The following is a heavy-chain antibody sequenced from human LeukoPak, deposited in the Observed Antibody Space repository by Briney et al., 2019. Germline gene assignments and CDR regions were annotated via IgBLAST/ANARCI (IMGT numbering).Heavy chain of an antibody. CDR3: ARGRGSPYGDYGPVDY. V-gene: IGHV1-8*03. J-gene: IGHJ4*02. CDR1: GYTFTTYD. D-gene: IGHD4-17*01. CDR2: MNPNTGNK. Sequence: ASVKVSCKASGYTFTTYDLNWVRQAPGQGLEWMAWMNPNTGNKGYAQKFHPRVTITRDTSTSTAYMELSSLTFEDTAVYYCARGRGSPYGDYGPVDYWGQGTLVTVSS.